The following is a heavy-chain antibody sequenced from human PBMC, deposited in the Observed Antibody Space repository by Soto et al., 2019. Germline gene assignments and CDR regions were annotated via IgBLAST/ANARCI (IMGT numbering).Heavy chain of an antibody. Sequence: QLQLQESGPGLVKPSETLSLTCTVSGGSLSSSSYYWGWIRQPPGKGLEWIGSFYYRGSTYYNSSRKRQATLSEDTSENQISLKLSAVTAVDTAVYYCARQVVDGTVAGTGSFDYWGQGTPVTVSS. CDR3: ARQVVDGTVAGTGSFDY. V-gene: IGHV4-39*01. D-gene: IGHD6-19*01. CDR1: GGSLSSSSYY. J-gene: IGHJ4*02. CDR2: FYYRGST.